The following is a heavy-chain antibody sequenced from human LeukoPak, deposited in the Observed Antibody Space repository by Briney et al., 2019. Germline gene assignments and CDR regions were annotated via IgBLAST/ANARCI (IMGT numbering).Heavy chain of an antibody. CDR2: MNQDGNEK. CDR3: ARGPWRSGYRYYYYMDV. J-gene: IGHJ6*03. CDR1: GFIFSDFW. Sequence: GGSLRLSCAASGFIFSDFWMTWVRQAPGKGLEWVANMNQDGNEKRYVDSVKGRFTTSRDNAKNSLYLQMNSLRAEDTAVYYCARGPWRSGYRYYYYMDVWGKGTTVTVSS. V-gene: IGHV3-7*04. D-gene: IGHD3-3*01.